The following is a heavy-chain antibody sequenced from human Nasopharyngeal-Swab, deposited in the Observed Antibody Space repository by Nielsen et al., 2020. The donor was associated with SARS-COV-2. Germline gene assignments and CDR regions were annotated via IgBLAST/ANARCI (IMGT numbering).Heavy chain of an antibody. CDR1: GFTFSNYW. V-gene: IGHV3-74*01. D-gene: IGHD6-13*01. CDR3: ARASIAAAGTQDY. Sequence: GGSLRLSCAASGFTFSNYWMHWVRQAPGKGLEWVARVNSDGSRPSYADSVKGRVTLSRDNAKNTLFLQMHSLRAEDTAMYYRARASIAAAGTQDYWGQGTLVTVSS. CDR2: VNSDGSRP. J-gene: IGHJ4*02.